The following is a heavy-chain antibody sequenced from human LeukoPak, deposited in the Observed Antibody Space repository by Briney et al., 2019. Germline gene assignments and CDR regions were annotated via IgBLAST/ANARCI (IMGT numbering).Heavy chain of an antibody. CDR2: IYYSGGT. CDR3: ARGRYDFWSGYYHSYYGMDV. J-gene: IGHJ6*02. D-gene: IGHD3-3*01. V-gene: IGHV4-59*12. CDR1: GGSINYYY. Sequence: PSETLSLTCTVSGGSINYYYWMWIRQPPGKGLEWVGYIYYSGGTHYNPSLKSRVTMLVDTSKNQFSLKLSSVTAADTAVYYCARGRYDFWSGYYHSYYGMDVWGQGTTVTVSS.